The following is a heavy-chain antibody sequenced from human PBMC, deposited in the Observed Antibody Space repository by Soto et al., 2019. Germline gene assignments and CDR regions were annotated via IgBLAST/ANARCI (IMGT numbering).Heavy chain of an antibody. Sequence: QLQLQESGPGLVKPSETLSLTCTVSGGSISSSSYYWGWIRQPPGKGLEWIGSIYYSGSTYYNPSLKSRVTISVDTSKNQFSLKLSSVTAADTAVYYCARHDPAAGRIFDYWGQGTLVTVSS. D-gene: IGHD6-13*01. CDR3: ARHDPAAGRIFDY. J-gene: IGHJ4*02. CDR1: GGSISSSSYY. CDR2: IYYSGST. V-gene: IGHV4-39*01.